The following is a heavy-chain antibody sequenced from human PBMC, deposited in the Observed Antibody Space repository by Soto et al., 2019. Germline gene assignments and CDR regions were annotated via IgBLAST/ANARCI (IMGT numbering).Heavy chain of an antibody. J-gene: IGHJ4*02. CDR1: TFVFHNYA. Sequence: PGGSLRLSCTSSTFVFHNYAFTLVRQTPGKGLEWVAGISDGGGGAYYADSVTGRFIISRDNSRNILYLQMNSLRAGDTAIYYCANDPRGPYSWGQGTLVTVSS. D-gene: IGHD3-10*01. CDR2: ISDGGGGA. CDR3: ANDPRGPYS. V-gene: IGHV3-23*01.